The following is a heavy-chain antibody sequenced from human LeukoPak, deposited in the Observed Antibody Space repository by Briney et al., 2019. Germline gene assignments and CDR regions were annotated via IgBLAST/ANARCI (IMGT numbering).Heavy chain of an antibody. V-gene: IGHV1-2*02. Sequence: ASVKVSCKASGYTFTGYCMHWVRQAPGQGLEWMGWINPNSGGTNYAQKFQGRVTMTRDTSISTAYMELSRLRSDDTAVYYCARDLGAAHLYFDYWGQGTLVTVSS. J-gene: IGHJ4*02. D-gene: IGHD1-26*01. CDR1: GYTFTGYC. CDR2: INPNSGGT. CDR3: ARDLGAAHLYFDY.